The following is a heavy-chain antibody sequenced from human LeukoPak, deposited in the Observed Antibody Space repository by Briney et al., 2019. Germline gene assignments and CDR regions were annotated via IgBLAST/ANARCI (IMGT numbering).Heavy chain of an antibody. D-gene: IGHD5-24*01. Sequence: PGGSLRLSCAASGFTVSSNYMNWVRQAPGKGLEWVSSISSSSSYIYYADSVKGRFTISRDNAKNSLYLQMNSLRAEDTAVYYCARSLGDGYNNAYYYYYMDVWGKGTTVTVSS. CDR3: ARSLGDGYNNAYYYYYMDV. CDR2: ISSSSSYI. J-gene: IGHJ6*03. V-gene: IGHV3-21*01. CDR1: GFTVSSNY.